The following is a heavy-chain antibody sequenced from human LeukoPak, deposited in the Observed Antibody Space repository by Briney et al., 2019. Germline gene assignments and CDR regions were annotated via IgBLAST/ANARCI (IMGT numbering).Heavy chain of an antibody. CDR1: GFTFSSYA. D-gene: IGHD5-18*01. CDR3: ASLALRRYSYGSQSFDY. V-gene: IGHV3-23*01. J-gene: IGHJ4*02. Sequence: HPGGSLRLSCAASGFTFSSYAMSWVRQAPGKGLEWVSAISGSGGSTYYADSVKGRFTISRDNSKNTLYLQMNSLRAEDTAVYYCASLALRRYSYGSQSFDYWGQGTLVTVSP. CDR2: ISGSGGST.